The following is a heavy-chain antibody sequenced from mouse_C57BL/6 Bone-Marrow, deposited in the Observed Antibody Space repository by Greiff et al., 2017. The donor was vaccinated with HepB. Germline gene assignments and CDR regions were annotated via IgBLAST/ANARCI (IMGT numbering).Heavy chain of an antibody. V-gene: IGHV1-76*01. J-gene: IGHJ3*01. CDR1: GYTFTDYY. CDR2: IYPGSGNT. CDR3: ARVGY. Sequence: VQLVESGAELVRPGASVKLSCKASGYTFTDYYINWVKQRPGQGLEWIARIYPGSGNTYYNEKFKGKATLTAEKSSSTAYMQLSSLTSEDSAVYFCARVGYWGQGTLVTVSA.